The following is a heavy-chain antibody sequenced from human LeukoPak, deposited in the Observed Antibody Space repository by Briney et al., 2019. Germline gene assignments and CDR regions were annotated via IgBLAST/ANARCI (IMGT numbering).Heavy chain of an antibody. Sequence: SETLSLTCAVYGGSFSGYYWSWIRQPPGKGLEWIGEINHSGSTNYNPSLKSRVTISVDMSKNQFSLKLSSVTAADTAVYYCARNGGNSDVDYWGQGTLVTVSS. CDR2: INHSGST. J-gene: IGHJ4*02. CDR1: GGSFSGYY. V-gene: IGHV4-34*01. CDR3: ARNGGNSDVDY. D-gene: IGHD4-23*01.